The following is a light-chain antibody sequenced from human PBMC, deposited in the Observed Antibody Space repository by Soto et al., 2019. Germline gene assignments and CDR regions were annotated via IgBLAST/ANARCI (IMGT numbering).Light chain of an antibody. CDR1: TSNIGAGYD. CDR2: GNI. Sequence: QSVLTQPPSVSGAPGQRVTISCTGSTSNIGAGYDVHWYQKFPGTSPKLLIYGNINRPSGVPDRFSGSKSGTSASLAITGLQAEDEDDYYCQSYDNSLRGPWVFGGGTQLTV. CDR3: QSYDNSLRGPWV. J-gene: IGLJ3*02. V-gene: IGLV1-40*01.